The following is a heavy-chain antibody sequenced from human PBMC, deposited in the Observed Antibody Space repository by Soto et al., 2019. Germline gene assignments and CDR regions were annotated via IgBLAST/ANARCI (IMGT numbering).Heavy chain of an antibody. CDR3: ATVRYSSPMGYYYGMDV. Sequence: QAQLEQSGGEVKKPGSSVKVSCKASRVAFSKFIVTWVRQAPGLGLEWVGGVIPIFGTANYAQKFQGRVTITAAESTSTSYMEVNNLRSEDTAVYYCATVRYSSPMGYYYGMDVWGQGTTVTVS. D-gene: IGHD6-19*01. J-gene: IGHJ6*02. CDR1: RVAFSKFI. CDR2: VIPIFGTA. V-gene: IGHV1-69*01.